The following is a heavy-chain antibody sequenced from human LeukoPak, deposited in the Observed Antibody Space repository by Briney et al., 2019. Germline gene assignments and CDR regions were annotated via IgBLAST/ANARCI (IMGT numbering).Heavy chain of an antibody. J-gene: IGHJ4*02. Sequence: GGSLRLSCAAAGFIFRNYWMGWVRQAPGEGLEWVANINEEGSEKYYVDSVKGRFIISRDNAKNSLYLQMSILRAEDTAVFYCLSGSGHCGQGSLVTVSS. CDR3: LSGSGH. CDR1: GFIFRNYW. V-gene: IGHV3-7*01. CDR2: INEEGSEK. D-gene: IGHD3-10*01.